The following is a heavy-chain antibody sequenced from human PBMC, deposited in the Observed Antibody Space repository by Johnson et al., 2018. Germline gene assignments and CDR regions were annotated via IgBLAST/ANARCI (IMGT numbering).Heavy chain of an antibody. Sequence: QVQLVQSGGGVVQPGRSLRLSCAASGFTFSSYGMHWVRQAPGQGLEWVAVISYDGSNKYYADSVKGRFTISRDNSKNTLYLQMNSLRAEHTAVYYWAIEPGYSGGGYTNKGQYYYMDVGGKGTKVTVSS. CDR2: ISYDGSNK. D-gene: IGHD6-19*01. CDR1: GFTFSSYG. V-gene: IGHV3-30*03. J-gene: IGHJ6*03. CDR3: AIEPGYSGGGYTNKGQYYYMDV.